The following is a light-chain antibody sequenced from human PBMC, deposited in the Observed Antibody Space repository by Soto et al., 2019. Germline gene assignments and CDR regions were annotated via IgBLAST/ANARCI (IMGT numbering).Light chain of an antibody. CDR3: QSFDSRLSRRV. J-gene: IGLJ3*02. V-gene: IGLV1-40*01. Sequence: QSVLTQPPSVSGAPGQRVTVSCTGSSSNIGAGYDVHWYQQLPGTAPKLLIYANSNRPSGVPDRFSGSRSGTSASLAITGLQAEDEADYYCQSFDSRLSRRVFGRGTKVTVL. CDR1: SSNIGAGYD. CDR2: ANS.